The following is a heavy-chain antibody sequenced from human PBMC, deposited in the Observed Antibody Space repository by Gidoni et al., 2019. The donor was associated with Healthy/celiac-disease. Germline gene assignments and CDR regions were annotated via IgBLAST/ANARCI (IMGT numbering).Heavy chain of an antibody. Sequence: QVQLQESGPGLVKPSQTLSPTCTVSGGSISSGVYYWSWIRQHPEKGLEWIGYIYYSGSTYYNPSLKSRVTISVDTSKNQFSLKLSSVTAADTAVYYCARESEYLYFDPWGQGTLVTVSS. D-gene: IGHD6-6*01. CDR1: GGSISSGVYY. CDR2: IYYSGST. J-gene: IGHJ5*02. CDR3: ARESEYLYFDP. V-gene: IGHV4-31*03.